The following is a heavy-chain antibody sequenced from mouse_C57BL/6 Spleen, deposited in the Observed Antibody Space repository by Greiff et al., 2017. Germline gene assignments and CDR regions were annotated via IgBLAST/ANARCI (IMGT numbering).Heavy chain of an antibody. CDR3: ARGPFDY. V-gene: IGHV5-16*01. CDR2: INYDGSST. J-gene: IGHJ2*01. Sequence: EVQVVESEGGLVQPGSSMKLSCTASGFTFSDYYMAWVRQVPEKGLEWVANINYDGSSTYYLDSLKSRFITSRDNAKNILYLQMSSLKSEDTATYYCARGPFDYWGQGTTLTVSS. CDR1: GFTFSDYY.